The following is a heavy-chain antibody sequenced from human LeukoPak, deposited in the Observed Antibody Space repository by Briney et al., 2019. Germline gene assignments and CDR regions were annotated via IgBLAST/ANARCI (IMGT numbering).Heavy chain of an antibody. Sequence: SETLSLTCTVSGGSISSYYWSWVRQPPGKGLEWIGYIYYSGSTNYNPSLKSRVTISVDTSKNQFSLKLSSVTAADTAVYYCARDRETYYYDSSGYYYVSFFDYWGQGALVTVSS. CDR1: GGSISSYY. D-gene: IGHD3-22*01. CDR3: ARDRETYYYDSSGYYYVSFFDY. J-gene: IGHJ4*02. CDR2: IYYSGST. V-gene: IGHV4-59*01.